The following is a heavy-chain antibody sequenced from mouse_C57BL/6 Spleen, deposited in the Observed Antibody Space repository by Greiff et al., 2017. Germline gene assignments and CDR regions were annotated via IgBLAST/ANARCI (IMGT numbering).Heavy chain of an antibody. D-gene: IGHD1-1*01. CDR3: ARLTTVVADY. CDR1: GFPFSDYG. J-gene: IGHJ2*01. Sequence: EVKLVESGGGLVKPGGSLKLSCAASGFPFSDYGMHWVRQAPEKGLEWVAYISSGSSTIYYADTVKGRFTISRDNAKNTLFLQMTSLRSEDTAMYYCARLTTVVADYWGQGTTLTVSS. CDR2: ISSGSSTI. V-gene: IGHV5-17*01.